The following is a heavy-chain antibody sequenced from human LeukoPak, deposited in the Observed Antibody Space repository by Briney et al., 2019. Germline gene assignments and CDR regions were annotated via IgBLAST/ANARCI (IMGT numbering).Heavy chain of an antibody. CDR1: GYTLTELS. Sequence: ASVKVSCKVSGYTLTELSMHWVRQAPGKGLEWTGGFDPEDGETIYAQKFQGRVTMTEDTSTDTAYMELSSLRSEDTAVYYCATLYYYDSSGRRFSFDYFDYWGQGTLVTVSS. D-gene: IGHD3-22*01. J-gene: IGHJ4*02. CDR3: ATLYYYDSSGRRFSFDYFDY. CDR2: FDPEDGET. V-gene: IGHV1-24*01.